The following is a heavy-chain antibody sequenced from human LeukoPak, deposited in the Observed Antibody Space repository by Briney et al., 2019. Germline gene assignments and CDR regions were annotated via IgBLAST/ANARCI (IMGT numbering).Heavy chain of an antibody. Sequence: PSQTLSLTCAVSGGSISSGGYSWSWIRQPPGKGLEWIGYIYHSGSTYYNPSLKSRVTISVDRSKNQFSLKLSSVTAADTAVYYCARTYSSSWGEIDYWGQGTLVTVSS. CDR3: ARTYSSSWGEIDY. CDR1: GGSISSGGYS. J-gene: IGHJ4*02. V-gene: IGHV4-30-2*01. D-gene: IGHD6-13*01. CDR2: IYHSGST.